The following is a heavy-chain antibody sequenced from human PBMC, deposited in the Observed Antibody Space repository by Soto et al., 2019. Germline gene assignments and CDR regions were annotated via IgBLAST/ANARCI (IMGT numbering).Heavy chain of an antibody. CDR2: ISYDGSNK. CDR1: GFTFSSYA. CDR3: ASRPYYDFWSGYDETNENYGMDV. V-gene: IGHV3-30-3*01. Sequence: GGSLRLSCAASGFTFSSYAMHWVRQAPGKGLEWVAVISYDGSNKYYADSVKGRFTISRDNSKNTLYLQINSLRAEDTAVYYCASRPYYDFWSGYDETNENYGMDVWGQGTTVTVSS. D-gene: IGHD3-3*01. J-gene: IGHJ6*02.